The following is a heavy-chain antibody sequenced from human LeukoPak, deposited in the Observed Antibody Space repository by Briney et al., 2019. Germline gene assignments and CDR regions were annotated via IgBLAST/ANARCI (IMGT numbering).Heavy chain of an antibody. V-gene: IGHV4-61*05. Sequence: SETLSLTCTVSGGSMSSSSYYWGWIRQPPGKGLEWIGYIHNSGRTNYNPSLKSRVTISLDTSKDQFSLNLSSVTAADTAVYYCARGSPVGDYWGQGTLVTVSS. CDR1: GGSMSSSSYY. D-gene: IGHD4-23*01. CDR2: IHNSGRT. J-gene: IGHJ4*02. CDR3: ARGSPVGDY.